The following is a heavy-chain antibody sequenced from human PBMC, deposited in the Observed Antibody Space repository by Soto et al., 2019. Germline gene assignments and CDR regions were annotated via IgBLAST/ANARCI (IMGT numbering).Heavy chain of an antibody. CDR3: AHSHVKITMVRGVIYYYYGMDV. CDR2: IYWNDDK. J-gene: IGHJ6*02. V-gene: IGHV2-5*01. D-gene: IGHD3-10*01. Sequence: QITLKESGPTLVKPTQTLTLTCTFSGFSLSTSGVGVGWIRQPPGKALEWLALIYWNDDKRYSPSLKSRLTIAKDTSKNQVVLTMTNMDPVDTATYYCAHSHVKITMVRGVIYYYYGMDVWGQGTTVTVSS. CDR1: GFSLSTSGVG.